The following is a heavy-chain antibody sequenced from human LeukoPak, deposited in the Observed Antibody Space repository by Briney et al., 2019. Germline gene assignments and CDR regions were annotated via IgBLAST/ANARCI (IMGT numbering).Heavy chain of an antibody. CDR2: IYHSGST. CDR1: GYSISSYY. J-gene: IGHJ4*02. D-gene: IGHD2-8*01. V-gene: IGHV4-59*12. Sequence: SETLSLTCTVSGYSISSYYWTWIRQPPGKGLEWIGEIYHSGSTNYNPSLKSRVTISVDTSKNQFSLKLSSVTAADTAAYYCAGVGFDYWGQGALVTVSS. CDR3: AGVGFDY.